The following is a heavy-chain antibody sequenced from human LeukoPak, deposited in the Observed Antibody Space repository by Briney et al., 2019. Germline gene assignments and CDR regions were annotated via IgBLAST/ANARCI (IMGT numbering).Heavy chain of an antibody. CDR2: IYSGGST. CDR3: ASRYCTNGVCYVWFPHDAFDI. V-gene: IGHV3-53*01. J-gene: IGHJ3*02. D-gene: IGHD2-8*01. CDR1: GFTVSSNY. Sequence: PGGSLRLSCAASGFTVSSNYMSWVRQAPGKGLEWVSVIYSGGSTYYADSVKGRFTISRDNSKNTLYLQMNSLRAEDTAVYYCASRYCTNGVCYVWFPHDAFDIWGQGTMVTVSS.